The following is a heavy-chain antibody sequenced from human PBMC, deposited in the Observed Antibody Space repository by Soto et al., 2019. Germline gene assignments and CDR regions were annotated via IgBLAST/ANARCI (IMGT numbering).Heavy chain of an antibody. CDR3: ARDRMVRGVIDAFDI. J-gene: IGHJ3*02. V-gene: IGHV3-48*03. CDR2: ISSSGSTI. CDR1: GFTFSSYE. D-gene: IGHD3-10*01. Sequence: GGSLRLSCAASGFTFSSYEMNWVRQAPGKGLEWVSYISSSGSTIYYADSVKGRFTISGDNAKNSLYLQMNSLRAEDTAVYYCARDRMVRGVIDAFDIWGQGTMVTV.